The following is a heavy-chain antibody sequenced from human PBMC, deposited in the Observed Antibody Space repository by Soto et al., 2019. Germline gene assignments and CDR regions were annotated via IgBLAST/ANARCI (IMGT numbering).Heavy chain of an antibody. CDR1: GFTVSDNY. V-gene: IGHV3-66*01. CDR3: ARALVRGLMDV. J-gene: IGHJ6*02. CDR2: IYSGGST. D-gene: IGHD3-10*01. Sequence: EVQLVESGGGLVQPGGSLRLSCTASGFTVSDNYMSWVGQAAGKGLEGVSVIYSGGSTYYTDSVEGRFTISRDHSKNLLYLQMNSLRAEDTAVYYCARALVRGLMDVWGQGTTVPVSS.